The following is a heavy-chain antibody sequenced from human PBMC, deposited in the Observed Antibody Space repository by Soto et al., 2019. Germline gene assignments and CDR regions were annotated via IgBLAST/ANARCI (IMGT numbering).Heavy chain of an antibody. CDR3: ARWPLNEGYYYYGMDV. V-gene: IGHV1-69*06. J-gene: IGHJ6*02. D-gene: IGHD2-8*01. CDR1: GGTFSSYA. Sequence: QVQLVQSGAEVKKPGSSVKVSCKASGGTFSSYAISWVRQAPGQGLEWMGGIIPIVGTANYAQKFQGRVTITADKSTSTAYMELSSLRSEDTAVYYCARWPLNEGYYYYGMDVWGQGTTVTVSS. CDR2: IIPIVGTA.